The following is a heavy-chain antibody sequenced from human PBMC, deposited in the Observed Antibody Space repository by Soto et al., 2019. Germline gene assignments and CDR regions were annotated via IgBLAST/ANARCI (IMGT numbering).Heavy chain of an antibody. CDR1: GFAFNNYG. V-gene: IGHV3-21*01. CDR3: AREDSIIIPAVSDF. D-gene: IGHD2-2*01. J-gene: IGHJ4*02. CDR2: ISKSDYT. Sequence: GGSLRLSCTVSGFAFNNYGINWVRQAPGKGLEWVSSISKSDYTYYSDSVKGRFAISRDNAKSPVSLQMNTLRVEDTAVYYCAREDSIIIPAVSDFWGQGTLVTVSS.